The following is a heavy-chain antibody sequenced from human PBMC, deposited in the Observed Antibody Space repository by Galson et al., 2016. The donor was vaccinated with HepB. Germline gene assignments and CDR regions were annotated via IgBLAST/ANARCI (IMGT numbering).Heavy chain of an antibody. D-gene: IGHD3-10*01. CDR3: ARSIGSDLWSNYQHGRIRCYFDS. CDR2: IHHSGRT. CDR1: GGSISSNKW. V-gene: IGHV4-4*02. J-gene: IGHJ4*02. Sequence: ETLSLTCAVSGGSISSNKWWSWVRQPPGKGLEWIGEIHHSGRTNYNPSLKSRVTISVDKSKNQFSLKLNSVTAADTAVYYCARSIGSDLWSNYQHGRIRCYFDSWGPGTVIIVSS.